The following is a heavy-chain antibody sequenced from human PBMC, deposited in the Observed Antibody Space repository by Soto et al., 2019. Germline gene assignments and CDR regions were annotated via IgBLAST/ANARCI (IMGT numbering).Heavy chain of an antibody. CDR1: GGSISRSAFY. CDR3: ARRSSLKDAFDI. J-gene: IGHJ3*02. Sequence: QVQLLESGPGLVKPSQTLSLTCTVSGGSISRSAFYWSWIRQRPGKGLEWITHIYDSGSSYYSPSLKSRATISVDTSKNQFSLKLSSVTAADTAMYYCARRSSLKDAFDIWGQGTMVTVSA. V-gene: IGHV4-31*03. CDR2: IYDSGSS.